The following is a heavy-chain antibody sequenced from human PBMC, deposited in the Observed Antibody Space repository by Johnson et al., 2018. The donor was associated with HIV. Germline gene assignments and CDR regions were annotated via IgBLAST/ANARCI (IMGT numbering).Heavy chain of an antibody. D-gene: IGHD6-19*01. CDR1: GFSFSDYY. Sequence: QVQVVESGGGLVKPGGSLRVSCAASGFSFSDYYMSWIRQAPGKGLEWVSYISSSTDTIYYADSVKGRFTISRDNAKNSLYLQMNSLRAEDTAVYYCARDDSSGWYGLGAFDIWGQGTMVTVSS. CDR2: ISSSTDTI. J-gene: IGHJ3*02. CDR3: ARDDSSGWYGLGAFDI. V-gene: IGHV3-11*04.